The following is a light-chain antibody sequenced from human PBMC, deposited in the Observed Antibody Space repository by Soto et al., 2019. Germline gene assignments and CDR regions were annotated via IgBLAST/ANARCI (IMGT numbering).Light chain of an antibody. CDR3: QQYHNSLWT. V-gene: IGKV3-20*01. CDR1: QSVSSSY. Sequence: EIVLTHSPGTLSLSPGERGTLSLSASQSVSSSYLAWYQQKPGQAPRLLIYGASIRATGIPDRFSGSGSGTDFTLTISRLEPEDFAVYYCQQYHNSLWTFGQGTKVDIK. J-gene: IGKJ1*01. CDR2: GAS.